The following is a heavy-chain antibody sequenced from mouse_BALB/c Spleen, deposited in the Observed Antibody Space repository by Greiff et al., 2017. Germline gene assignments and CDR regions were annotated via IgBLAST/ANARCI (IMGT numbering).Heavy chain of an antibody. CDR1: GYSFTSYW. J-gene: IGHJ1*01. V-gene: IGHV1-5*01. Sequence: VQLQQSGTVLARPGASVKMSCKASGYSFTSYWMHWVKQRPGQGLEWIGAIYPGNSDTSYNQKFKGKAKLTAVTSASTAYMELSSLTNEDSAVYYCTRYDYDGADWYFDVWGAGTTVTVSS. CDR3: TRYDYDGADWYFDV. D-gene: IGHD2-4*01. CDR2: IYPGNSDT.